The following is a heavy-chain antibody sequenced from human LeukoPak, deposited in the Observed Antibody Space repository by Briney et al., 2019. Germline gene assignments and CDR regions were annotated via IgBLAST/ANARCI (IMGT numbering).Heavy chain of an antibody. CDR2: IYYSGST. CDR3: ARHSIVVVPAALDW. D-gene: IGHD2-2*01. Sequence: SETLSLTCTVSGGSISSSSYYWGWIRQPPGKGLEWIGSIYYSGSTYYNPSLKSRVTISVDTSQNQFSLKLSSVTAADTAVYYCARHSIVVVPAALDWWGQGTLVTVSS. CDR1: GGSISSSSYY. J-gene: IGHJ4*02. V-gene: IGHV4-39*01.